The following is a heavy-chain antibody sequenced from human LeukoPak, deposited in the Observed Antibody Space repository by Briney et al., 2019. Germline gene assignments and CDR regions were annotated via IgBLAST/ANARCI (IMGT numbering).Heavy chain of an antibody. CDR3: ARGGAARGRFEN. V-gene: IGHV3-7*01. Sequence: GGSLRLSCVASGFPFNVQTMSWVRHAPGKGLDWVASMREDGSETNYVDSVKGRFTISRDNPKNSLYLQMNSLRAEDTAVYYCARGGAARGRFENWGQGTLVTVSS. CDR1: GFPFNVQT. CDR2: MREDGSET. D-gene: IGHD6-25*01. J-gene: IGHJ4*02.